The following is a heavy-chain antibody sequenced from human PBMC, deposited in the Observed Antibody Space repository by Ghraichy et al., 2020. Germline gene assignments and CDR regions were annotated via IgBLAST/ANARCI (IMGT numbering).Heavy chain of an antibody. CDR2: IFYSGTT. V-gene: IGHV4-59*01. J-gene: IGHJ6*02. Sequence: ETLTLTCSVSGGSIRRNYWSWIRQPPGKGLEWIGYIFYSGTTNYNPVLKSRVTLSVDTSKNQFSLTVWSVNAADTAVYYCARNRGSSSYDYYGMDVWGQGTTVTVSS. CDR3: ARNRGSSSYDYYGMDV. D-gene: IGHD1-14*01. CDR1: GGSIRRNY.